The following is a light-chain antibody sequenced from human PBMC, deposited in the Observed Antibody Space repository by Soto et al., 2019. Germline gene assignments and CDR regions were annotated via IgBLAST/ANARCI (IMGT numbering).Light chain of an antibody. Sequence: VMTQSPATLSVSPGERATLSCWASQSINRNLAWYQHKPGQAPRLLIYTAFTRATGIPARFSGSGSGTEFTLTISSLQSEDFAVYYCHQYGSSPWTSGQGTKVDIK. V-gene: IGKV3-15*01. CDR1: QSINRN. CDR2: TAF. CDR3: HQYGSSPWT. J-gene: IGKJ1*01.